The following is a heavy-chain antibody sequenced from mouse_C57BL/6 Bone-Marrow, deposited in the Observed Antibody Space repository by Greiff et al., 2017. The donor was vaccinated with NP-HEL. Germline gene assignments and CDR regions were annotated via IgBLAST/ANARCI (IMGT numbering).Heavy chain of an antibody. CDR1: GYTFTNYW. V-gene: IGHV1-63*01. J-gene: IGHJ4*01. Sequence: VKLQQSGAELVRPGTSVKMSCKASGYTFTNYWIGWAKQRPGHGLEWIGDIYPGGGYTNYNEKFKGKATLTADKSSSTAYMQFSSLTSEDSAIYYCARYYGLSAMDYWGQGTSVTVSS. D-gene: IGHD1-1*02. CDR3: ARYYGLSAMDY. CDR2: IYPGGGYT.